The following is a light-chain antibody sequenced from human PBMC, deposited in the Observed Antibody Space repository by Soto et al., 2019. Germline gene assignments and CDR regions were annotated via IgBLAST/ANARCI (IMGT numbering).Light chain of an antibody. J-gene: IGKJ1*01. CDR1: QTISTY. V-gene: IGKV1-39*01. CDR3: QQGYSTPWT. CDR2: AAS. Sequence: IQMTQSPSSLSSSVGDIFTITCRASQTISTYLHWYQQKAGEAPKLLIYAASNLQGGVPSRFSGSGSGADFTLTINSLQPEDFATYYCQQGYSTPWTFGQGTKV.